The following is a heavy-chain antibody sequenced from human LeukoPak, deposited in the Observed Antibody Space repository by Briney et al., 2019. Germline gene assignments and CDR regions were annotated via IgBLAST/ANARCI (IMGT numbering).Heavy chain of an antibody. D-gene: IGHD2-15*01. CDR1: GGSIRSNSHF. CDR3: ARVRCSGGSCPYYYYYYYMDV. Sequence: SETLSLTCTVSGGSIRSNSHFWGWIRQPPGKGLEWIGSIYYSGSTYYNPSLQSRVTISIDTSKNQFSLKLRFVTAADTAVYYCARVRCSGGSCPYYYYYYYMDVWGKGTTVTVSS. J-gene: IGHJ6*03. CDR2: IYYSGST. V-gene: IGHV4-39*07.